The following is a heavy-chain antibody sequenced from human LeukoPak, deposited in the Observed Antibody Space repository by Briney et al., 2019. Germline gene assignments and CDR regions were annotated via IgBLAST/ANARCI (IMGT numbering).Heavy chain of an antibody. V-gene: IGHV3-53*01. CDR3: ARDLGRYDSNQGPLDAFDI. CDR2: IYTGGST. Sequence: SGGSLRLSCAASGFTVSSNYMSWVRQAPGRGLEWVSVIYTGGSTYYADSVKGRFTISRDNSKNTLYLQMNSLRAEDTAVYYYARDLGRYDSNQGPLDAFDIWGQGTMVTVSS. CDR1: GFTVSSNY. D-gene: IGHD3-22*01. J-gene: IGHJ3*02.